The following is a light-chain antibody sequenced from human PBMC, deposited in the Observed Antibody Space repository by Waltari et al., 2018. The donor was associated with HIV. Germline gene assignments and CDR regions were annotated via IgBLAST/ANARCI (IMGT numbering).Light chain of an antibody. CDR3: SSYVTGGTYV. V-gene: IGLV2-23*02. CDR2: DVN. J-gene: IGLJ1*01. CDR1: NNDIGSYAS. Sequence: QSALTQPAYVSASPGQSITIFCSGTNNDIGSYASVSWYQVLPNKAPRLIIFDVNRRSSGVSFRFSGSKSGYTASLMIFDLQSEDEGEYFCSSYVTGGTYVFGSGTRVIV.